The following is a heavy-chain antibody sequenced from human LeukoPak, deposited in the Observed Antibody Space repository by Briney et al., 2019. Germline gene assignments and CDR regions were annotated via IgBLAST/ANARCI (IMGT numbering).Heavy chain of an antibody. CDR1: GFIFSTYW. Sequence: HAGGSLRLSCAASGFIFSTYWMNWYRQAPGKGLEWVGNINQDASEINYVDSVRGRFTISRDNAKNSLHLQMNSLRAEDTAVYYCATDRDNSDWQKRFGSWGQGTLVTVSS. J-gene: IGHJ4*02. CDR2: INQDASEI. CDR3: ATDRDNSDWQKRFGS. V-gene: IGHV3-7*01. D-gene: IGHD2-21*02.